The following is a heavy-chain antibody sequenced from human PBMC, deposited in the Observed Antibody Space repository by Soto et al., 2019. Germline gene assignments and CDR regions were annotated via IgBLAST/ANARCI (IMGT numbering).Heavy chain of an antibody. CDR2: ISGSGGTT. CDR1: GFTFSSYA. CDR3: AKNGRAAAMYNWFDP. J-gene: IGHJ5*02. Sequence: EVQLLESGGGLVQPGGSLRLSCTGSGFTFSSYAMNCVRQAPGKGLECVSTISGSGGTTYYADSVKGRFTISRDNSKNTLYLQMSSLRAEDTAVYYCAKNGRAAAMYNWFDPWGQGTLVTVSS. D-gene: IGHD6-13*01. V-gene: IGHV3-23*01.